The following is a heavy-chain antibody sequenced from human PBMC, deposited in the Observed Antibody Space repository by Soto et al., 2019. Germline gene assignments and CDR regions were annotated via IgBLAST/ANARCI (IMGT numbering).Heavy chain of an antibody. CDR2: LNTYGNT. CDR1: GGSMSSYR. J-gene: IGHJ5*01. V-gene: IGHV4-4*07. D-gene: IGHD1-7*01. CDR3: GRESGETWDYEAS. Sequence: SETLSLTCTVSGGSMSSYRWSWIRQPAGKGLEWIGRLNTYGNTHYNPSLKSRVTVSVDTSRNQFFLTLRSVTAADSAVYHCGRESGETWDYEASWGHGHPVT.